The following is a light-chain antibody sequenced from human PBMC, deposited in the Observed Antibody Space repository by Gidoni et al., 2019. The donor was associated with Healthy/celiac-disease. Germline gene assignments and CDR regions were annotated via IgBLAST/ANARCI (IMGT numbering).Light chain of an antibody. V-gene: IGKV1-39*01. J-gene: IGKJ4*01. CDR1: QSISSY. CDR3: QQSYSTPLT. Sequence: DIQLTQSPSSLSASVGDRVTITCRASQSISSYLNWYQLKPGKAPKLLIYAASSLQSGVPSRLGGSVSGTDFTLTISILQPEDFATYFCQQSYSTPLTFGGGTKVEIK. CDR2: AAS.